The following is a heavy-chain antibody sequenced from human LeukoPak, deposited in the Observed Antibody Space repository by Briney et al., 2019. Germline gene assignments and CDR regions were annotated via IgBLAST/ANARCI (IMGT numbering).Heavy chain of an antibody. CDR2: VKQDGSEK. V-gene: IGHV3-7*01. D-gene: IGHD3-3*01. Sequence: PGGSLRLSCAASGFTFSSYWMSWVRQAPGKGLGWVANVKQDGSEKYYVDSVKGRFTISRDNAKNSLYLQMNSLRAEDTAVYYCARAAYDFWSGRNWFDPWGQGTLVTVSS. CDR1: GFTFSSYW. CDR3: ARAAYDFWSGRNWFDP. J-gene: IGHJ5*02.